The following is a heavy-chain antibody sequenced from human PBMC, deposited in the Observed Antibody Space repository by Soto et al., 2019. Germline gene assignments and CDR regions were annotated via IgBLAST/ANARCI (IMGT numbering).Heavy chain of an antibody. Sequence: QVQLVQSGAEVKKPGSSVKVSCKASGGTFSSYAISWVRQAPGQGLEWMGGIIPIFGTANYAQKLQGRVTMTTDTSTSTAYMELRSLRSDDTAVYYCARDYVRGVFDPWGQGTLVTVSS. D-gene: IGHD3-10*02. CDR2: IIPIFGTA. CDR1: GGTFSSYA. CDR3: ARDYVRGVFDP. J-gene: IGHJ5*02. V-gene: IGHV1-69*06.